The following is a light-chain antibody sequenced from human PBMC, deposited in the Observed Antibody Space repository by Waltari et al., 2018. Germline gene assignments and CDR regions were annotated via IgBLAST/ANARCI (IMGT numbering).Light chain of an antibody. Sequence: EVVLKQSPGTLSLSPGERATLFCRASQRVSSKFLAWFQQKPGQAPRLLMYGASSRASGIPDRFSGSGSETDFTLTISRLESEDVAVYYCQQYGTSPQTFGQGTKVEI. J-gene: IGKJ1*01. CDR1: QRVSSKF. CDR2: GAS. V-gene: IGKV3-20*01. CDR3: QQYGTSPQT.